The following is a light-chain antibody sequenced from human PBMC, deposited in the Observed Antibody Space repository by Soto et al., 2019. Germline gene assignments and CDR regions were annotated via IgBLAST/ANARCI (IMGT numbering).Light chain of an antibody. V-gene: IGKV3-20*01. CDR3: QQYGSSPAYT. CDR1: QSVSSSY. J-gene: IGKJ2*01. CDR2: GAS. Sequence: EIVLTQSPGTLSLSPGERATLSCRASQSVSSSYLAWYQQKPGQAPRLLIYGASSSATGIPARFSGSGSGTDFTLTISRLEPEDFAVYYCQQYGSSPAYTFGQGTKLEIK.